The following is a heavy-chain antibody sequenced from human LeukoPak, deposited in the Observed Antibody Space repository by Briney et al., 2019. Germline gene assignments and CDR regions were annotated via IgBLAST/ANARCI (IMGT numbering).Heavy chain of an antibody. J-gene: IGHJ4*02. V-gene: IGHV3-30*18. Sequence: GGSLRLSCAASGFTFSSYGMHWVRQAPGKGLEWVAVISYDGSNKYYADSVKGRFTISRDKSKNTLYLQMNSLRAEDTAVYYCAKDGGYSYGFDYWGQGTLVTVSS. D-gene: IGHD5-18*01. CDR2: ISYDGSNK. CDR1: GFTFSSYG. CDR3: AKDGGYSYGFDY.